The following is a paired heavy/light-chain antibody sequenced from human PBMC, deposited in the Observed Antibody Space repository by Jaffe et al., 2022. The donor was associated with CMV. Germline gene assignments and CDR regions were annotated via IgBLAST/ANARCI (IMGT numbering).Light chain of an antibody. Sequence: IQLTQSPSSLSASVGARVTITCRASQGISSYLAWYQQKPGKAPKLLIYAASSLQSGVPSRFSGSGSGTDFTLTISSLQPEDFAVYYCQHLKNFPLTFGGGTKVEIK. V-gene: IGKV1-9*01. CDR3: QHLKNFPLT. CDR2: AAS. J-gene: IGKJ4*01. CDR1: QGISSY.
Heavy chain of an antibody. Sequence: EVQLVESGGGLVQPGGSLRLSCAASGFSFNIYAMNWVRQAPGKGLEWVSAISGSGGSTYYADSVKGRFTISRDNSQNTLFLQMNSLRAEDTAIYYCAKDTRCDGDCDWGRGLDPWGQGTLVTVSS. D-gene: IGHD2-21*02. J-gene: IGHJ5*02. CDR1: GFSFNIYA. CDR2: ISGSGGST. CDR3: AKDTRCDGDCDWGRGLDP. V-gene: IGHV3-23*04.